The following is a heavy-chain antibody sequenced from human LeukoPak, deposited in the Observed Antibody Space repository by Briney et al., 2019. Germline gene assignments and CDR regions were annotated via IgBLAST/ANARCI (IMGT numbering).Heavy chain of an antibody. Sequence: SETLSLTCTVSGDSISSANYFWAWIRQPPGKGLEWIGTIYYTGSTYYNPSLESRLTMSVATSKNQFSLKLTSVTAADTAVYYCARHALYSSSWYFFDHWGQGTLVTVPS. CDR2: IYYTGST. CDR1: GDSISSANYF. V-gene: IGHV4-39*01. J-gene: IGHJ4*02. D-gene: IGHD6-13*01. CDR3: ARHALYSSSWYFFDH.